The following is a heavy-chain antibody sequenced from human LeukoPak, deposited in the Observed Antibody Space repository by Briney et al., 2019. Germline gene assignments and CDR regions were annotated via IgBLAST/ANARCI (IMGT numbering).Heavy chain of an antibody. D-gene: IGHD1-26*01. V-gene: IGHV3-30*02. CDR1: GFTFSSYG. CDR2: IRYDGSNK. Sequence: GGSLRLSCAASGFTFSSYGMHWVRQAPGKGLEWVAFIRYDGSNKYYADSVKGRFTISRDNSKNTLYLQMNSLRAEDTAVYNCAKEIRWELQVRFDYWGQGTLVTVSS. CDR3: AKEIRWELQVRFDY. J-gene: IGHJ4*02.